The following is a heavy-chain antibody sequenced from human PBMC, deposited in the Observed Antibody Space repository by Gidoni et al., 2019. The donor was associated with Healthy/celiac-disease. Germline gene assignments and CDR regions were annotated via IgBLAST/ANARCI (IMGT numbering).Heavy chain of an antibody. V-gene: IGHV7-4-1*02. D-gene: IGHD6-13*01. CDR1: GYTFTSYA. Sequence: QVQLVQSGSELKKPGASVKVSCKASGYTFTSYAMNWVRQAPGQGLEWMGWINTNTGNPTYAQGFTGRFVFSLDTSVSTAYLQISSLKAEDTAVYYCARDAYSSSWYLNYPNAFDIWGQGTMVTVSS. CDR2: INTNTGNP. CDR3: ARDAYSSSWYLNYPNAFDI. J-gene: IGHJ3*02.